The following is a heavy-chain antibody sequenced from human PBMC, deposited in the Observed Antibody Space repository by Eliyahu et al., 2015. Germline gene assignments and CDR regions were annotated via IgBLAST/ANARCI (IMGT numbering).Heavy chain of an antibody. J-gene: IGHJ6*02. CDR3: ASSNEWLRDNFYYYYYGMDV. D-gene: IGHD5-12*01. Sequence: QVQLVQSGAEVKKPGSSVKVSCKXXXGTFSSYXIXWVRXAPGQXLEWMGGIIPIFGTANYAQKXQGRVTITADESTSTAYMELSSLRSEDTAVYYCASSNEWLRDNFYYYYYGMDVWGQGTTVTVSS. V-gene: IGHV1-69*01. CDR2: IIPIFGTA. CDR1: XGTFSSYX.